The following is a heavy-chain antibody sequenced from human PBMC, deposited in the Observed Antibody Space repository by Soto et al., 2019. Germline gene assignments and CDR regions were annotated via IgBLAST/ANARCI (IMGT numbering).Heavy chain of an antibody. V-gene: IGHV4-38-2*02. CDR1: HYSISSGYF. J-gene: IGHJ4*02. D-gene: IGHD3-22*01. CDR3: VRDYYDSNGYYYFDY. CDR2: ISHSGSA. Sequence: PSETLSLTCAVSHYSISSGYFWGWIRQPPGKGLEWIGSISHSGSAYYSPSLKSRVTISVDTSKNQFSLKLNSVTAADTAVYYCVRDYYDSNGYYYFDYWGQGTLVTVSS.